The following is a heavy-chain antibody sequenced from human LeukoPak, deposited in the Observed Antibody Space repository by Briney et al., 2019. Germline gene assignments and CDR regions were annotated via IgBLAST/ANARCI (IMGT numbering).Heavy chain of an antibody. J-gene: IGHJ4*02. Sequence: GASVKVSCKASGYTFTGYYVHWVRQAPGQGLEWMGWINPNSGGTNYAQKFQGRVTMTRDTSISTAYMELSRLRSDDTAVYYCARERGGTMVRGVPDYWGQGTLVTVSS. CDR2: INPNSGGT. D-gene: IGHD3-10*01. V-gene: IGHV1-2*02. CDR3: ARERGGTMVRGVPDY. CDR1: GYTFTGYY.